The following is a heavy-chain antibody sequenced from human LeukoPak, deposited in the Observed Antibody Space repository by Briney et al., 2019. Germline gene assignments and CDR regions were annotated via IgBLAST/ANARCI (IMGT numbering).Heavy chain of an antibody. Sequence: PGGSLRLSCAASGFTFSSYAMHWVRQAPGKGLEYVSAISSNGGSTYYANSVKGRFTISRDNSKNTLYLQMGSLRAEDMAVYYCAKSPHYYGSGSRFDYWGQGTLVTVSS. CDR2: ISSNGGST. CDR1: GFTFSSYA. D-gene: IGHD3-10*01. CDR3: AKSPHYYGSGSRFDY. V-gene: IGHV3-64*01. J-gene: IGHJ4*02.